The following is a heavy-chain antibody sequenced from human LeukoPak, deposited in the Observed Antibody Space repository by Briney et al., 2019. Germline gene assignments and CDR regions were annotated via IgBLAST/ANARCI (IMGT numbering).Heavy chain of an antibody. D-gene: IGHD1-26*01. CDR3: ARPSIVGATSLGY. V-gene: IGHV1-69*04. CDR1: GGTFSSYA. Sequence: ASVKVSCKASGGTFSSYAISWVRQAPGQGLEWMGRIIPILGIANYAQKFQGRVTITADKSTSTAYMELSSLRSEDTAVYYCARPSIVGATSLGYWGQGTLVTVSS. CDR2: IIPILGIA. J-gene: IGHJ4*02.